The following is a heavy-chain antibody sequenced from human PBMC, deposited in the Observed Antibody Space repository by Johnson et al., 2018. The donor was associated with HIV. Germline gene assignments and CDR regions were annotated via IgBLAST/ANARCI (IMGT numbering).Heavy chain of an antibody. J-gene: IGHJ3*02. CDR3: ARVSNHAFDI. Sequence: VLLVESGGGLVQPGGSLRLSCAASGFTFSSYDMHWVRQATGKGLEWVSAIGTAGDTYYPGSVKGRFTVSRDNSKNTLYLQMNSLRAEDTAVYYCARVSNHAFDIWGQGTMVTVSS. CDR2: IGTAGDT. V-gene: IGHV3-13*01. CDR1: GFTFSSYD.